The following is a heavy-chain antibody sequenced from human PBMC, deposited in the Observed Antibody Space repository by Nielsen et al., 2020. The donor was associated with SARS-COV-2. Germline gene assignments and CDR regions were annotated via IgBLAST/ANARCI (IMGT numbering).Heavy chain of an antibody. Sequence: ASVKVSCKASGYTFTGYYMHWVRQAPGQGLEWMGRINPNSGDTNYAQKFQGRVTMTRDTSISTAYMELSRLRSDDTAVYYCARDWSIFVDYYGMDVWGQGTTVTVSS. CDR2: INPNSGDT. CDR3: ARDWSIFVDYYGMDV. J-gene: IGHJ6*02. D-gene: IGHD3-3*01. V-gene: IGHV1-2*06. CDR1: GYTFTGYY.